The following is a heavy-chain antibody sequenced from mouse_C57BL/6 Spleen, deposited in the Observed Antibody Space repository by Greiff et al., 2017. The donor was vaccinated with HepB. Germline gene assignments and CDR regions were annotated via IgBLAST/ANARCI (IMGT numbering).Heavy chain of an antibody. CDR2: IDPSDSYT. Sequence: QVQLQQPGAELVMPGASVKLSCKASGYTFTSYWMHWVKQRPGQGLEWIGEIDPSDSYTNYNQKFKGKSTLTVDKSSSTAYMQLSSLTSEDSAVYYCARSYDGYYSGYFDYWGQGTTLTVSS. CDR3: ARSYDGYYSGYFDY. J-gene: IGHJ2*01. D-gene: IGHD2-3*01. V-gene: IGHV1-69*01. CDR1: GYTFTSYW.